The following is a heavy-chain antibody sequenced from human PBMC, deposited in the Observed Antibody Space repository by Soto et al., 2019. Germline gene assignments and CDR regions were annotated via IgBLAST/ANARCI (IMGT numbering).Heavy chain of an antibody. Sequence: GGSLRLSCAASGFTVSSNYISWVRQAPGKGLEWVSVLYSGGSTYYADSVKGRFTISRDNSKNTLYLQMNSLRAEDTAVYYRARVLYDSSGYYPSPDYYYGMDVWGQGTTVTVSS. J-gene: IGHJ6*02. D-gene: IGHD3-22*01. V-gene: IGHV3-53*01. CDR2: LYSGGST. CDR1: GFTVSSNY. CDR3: ARVLYDSSGYYPSPDYYYGMDV.